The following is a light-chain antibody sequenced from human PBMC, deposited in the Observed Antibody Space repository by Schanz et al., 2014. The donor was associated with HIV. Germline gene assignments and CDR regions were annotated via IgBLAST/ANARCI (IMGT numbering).Light chain of an antibody. CDR3: QQANGFPLT. CDR2: GAS. J-gene: IGKJ4*01. Sequence: EIVMTQSPATLSVSPGERATLSCRARQSVRSNLAWYQQKPGQAPRLLIYGASSRATGIPDRFSGSGSGTDFTLTISRLEPEDFATYFCQQANGFPLTFGGGTKVEIK. V-gene: IGKV3D-15*01. CDR1: QSVRSN.